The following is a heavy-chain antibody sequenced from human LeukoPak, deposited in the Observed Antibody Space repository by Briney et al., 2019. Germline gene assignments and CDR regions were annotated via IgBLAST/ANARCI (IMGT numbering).Heavy chain of an antibody. CDR3: ARRCKVSELKSSGYYYDY. CDR1: GYSFTNYW. Sequence: GESLKISCKGSGYSFTNYWIGWVRQMPGKGLEWMRIIYPGDSDTRYSPSFQGQVTISADKSVSTAYLQWSSLQASDTAMYYCARRCKVSELKSSGYYYDYWGQGTLVTVSS. J-gene: IGHJ4*02. V-gene: IGHV5-51*01. CDR2: IYPGDSDT. D-gene: IGHD3-22*01.